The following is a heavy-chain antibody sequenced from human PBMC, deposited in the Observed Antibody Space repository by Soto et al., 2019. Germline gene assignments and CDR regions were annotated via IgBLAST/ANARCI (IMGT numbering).Heavy chain of an antibody. D-gene: IGHD1-1*01. CDR2: ITNTNKYS. CDR1: GFTFSDYS. Sequence: QVQLVESGGGLVKPGGSLKLTCVGSGFTFSDYSLSWIRQAPGKGLEWISYITNTNKYSGHADSVKGRFIISRDNANNSVFLQMHSLSADDTAVYYCARDPGTATFDSWGQGTLVTVSS. V-gene: IGHV3-11*05. CDR3: ARDPGTATFDS. J-gene: IGHJ4*03.